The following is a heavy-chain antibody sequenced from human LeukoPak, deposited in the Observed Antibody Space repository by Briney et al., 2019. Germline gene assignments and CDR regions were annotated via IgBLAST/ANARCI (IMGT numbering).Heavy chain of an antibody. V-gene: IGHV4-34*01. CDR3: ARGGSEHYYCYYYMDV. Sequence: SETLSLTCAVYGGSFSGYYWSWIRQPPGKGLEWIGEINHSGSTNYNPSLTSRVTISVDTSKNQFSLKLSSVTAADTAVYYCARGGSEHYYCYYYMDVWGKGTTVTISS. J-gene: IGHJ6*03. CDR1: GGSFSGYY. CDR2: INHSGST. D-gene: IGHD2-15*01.